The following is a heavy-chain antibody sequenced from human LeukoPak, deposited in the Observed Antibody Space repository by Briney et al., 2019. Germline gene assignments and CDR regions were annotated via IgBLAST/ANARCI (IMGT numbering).Heavy chain of an antibody. CDR3: TRGGTTLDY. V-gene: IGHV3-74*01. D-gene: IGHD1-7*01. CDR1: GFTFSSYW. CDR2: IDTDGSNT. J-gene: IGHJ4*02. Sequence: GGSLRLSCAASGFTFSSYWMHWVRQAPGKGLVWVSRIDTDGSNTAYADSVKGRFTISRDNAKNTLYLQMNNLRAEDTAVYYCTRGGTTLDYWGQGTLVTVSS.